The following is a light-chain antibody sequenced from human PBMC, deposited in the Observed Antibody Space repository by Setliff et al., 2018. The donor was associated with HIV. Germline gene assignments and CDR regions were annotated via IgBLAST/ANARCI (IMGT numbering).Light chain of an antibody. CDR2: SNN. V-gene: IGLV1-44*01. CDR1: SSNIGGNT. CDR3: AAWDDSLNGPV. J-gene: IGLJ3*02. Sequence: SVPTQPPSASGTPGQRVTISCSGSSSNIGGNTVNWYQQLPGTAPKLLIYSNNQRPSGVPDRFSGSKSGTSASLAISGLQSEDEADYYCAAWDDSLNGPVFGGGTKVTVL.